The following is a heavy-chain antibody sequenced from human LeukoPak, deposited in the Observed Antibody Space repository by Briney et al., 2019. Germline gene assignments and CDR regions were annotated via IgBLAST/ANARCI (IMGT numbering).Heavy chain of an antibody. J-gene: IGHJ4*02. CDR2: INHSRST. V-gene: IGHV4-34*01. CDR1: GGSFSGYY. CDR3: ARGYDLLIGDSVGHFDY. D-gene: IGHD3-3*01. Sequence: SETLSLTCAVYGGSFSGYYWSWIRQPPGKGLEWIGEINHSRSTNYNPSLKSRVTISVDTSKNQFSLKLSSVAAADTAVYYCARGYDLLIGDSVGHFDYWGQGTLVTVSS.